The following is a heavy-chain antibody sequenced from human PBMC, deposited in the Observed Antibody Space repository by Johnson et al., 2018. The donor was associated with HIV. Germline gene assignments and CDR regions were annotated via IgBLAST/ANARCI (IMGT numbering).Heavy chain of an antibody. Sequence: QVQLVESGGGVFQPGRSLRLSCAASAFTFSNYAMQWVRQAPGKGLEWVTLISFDGNNKYYAESVRGRFTISRDNSKNTLYLQMNSLTTEDTAIYYCVKGMDSSSWYAFDIWGQGTMVTVSS. CDR2: ISFDGNNK. V-gene: IGHV3-30-3*01. D-gene: IGHD6-13*01. CDR3: VKGMDSSSWYAFDI. CDR1: AFTFSNYA. J-gene: IGHJ3*02.